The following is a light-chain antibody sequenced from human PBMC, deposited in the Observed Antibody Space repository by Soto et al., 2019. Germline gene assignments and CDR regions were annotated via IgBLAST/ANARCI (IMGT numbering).Light chain of an antibody. Sequence: QSVLTQPPSVSAAPGQRITISCSGGSSNLVKSFVSWYQQLPKAAPKLLIYEDSKRLSGIPDRFSGSKSGTSATLVITGLQTGDEADYYCGSWDSSLRHVVFGEGTKLTVL. CDR2: EDS. J-gene: IGLJ2*01. CDR3: GSWDSSLRHVV. CDR1: SSNLVKSF. V-gene: IGLV1-51*02.